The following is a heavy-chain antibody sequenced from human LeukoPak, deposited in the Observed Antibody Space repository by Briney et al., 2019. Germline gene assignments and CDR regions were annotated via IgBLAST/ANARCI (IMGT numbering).Heavy chain of an antibody. CDR1: GFTFSSYN. D-gene: IGHD3-16*01. CDR2: ISGSSSTI. V-gene: IGHV3-48*01. Sequence: GGSLRLSCAASGFTFSSYNMNWVRQAPGKGLEWVSYISGSSSTIYYADSVKGRFTISRDNAKNSLYLQMNSLRVEDTAVYYCARDGQGWAFEYWGQGTLVTVSS. CDR3: ARDGQGWAFEY. J-gene: IGHJ4*02.